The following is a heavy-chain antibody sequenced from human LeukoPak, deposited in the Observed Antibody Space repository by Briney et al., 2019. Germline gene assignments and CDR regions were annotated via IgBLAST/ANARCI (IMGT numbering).Heavy chain of an antibody. Sequence: GGSLRLSCAASGFTFSSYSMNWVRQAPGKGLEWVSSISSSSSYIYYAGSVRGRFTISRDSFKNTLYLHMTSVRAEDTAVYYCAKGGMVRGPLPYYNMDVWGQGTTVTVSS. D-gene: IGHD3-10*01. CDR3: AKGGMVRGPLPYYNMDV. CDR1: GFTFSSYS. J-gene: IGHJ6*02. CDR2: ISSSSSYI. V-gene: IGHV3-21*04.